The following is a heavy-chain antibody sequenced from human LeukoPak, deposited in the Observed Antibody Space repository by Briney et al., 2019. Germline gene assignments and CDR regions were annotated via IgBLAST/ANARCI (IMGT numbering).Heavy chain of an antibody. CDR2: ISGSGDTT. Sequence: PGGSLRLSCAASGITFSSYDMSWVRQAPGKGLEWASVISGSGDTTYYADSVKGRFTISRDNPKNTLYLQMNSLRAEDTAVYYCTRWRLGGSNTDDGFDYWGQGTLVTVSS. D-gene: IGHD5-24*01. J-gene: IGHJ4*02. CDR1: GITFSSYD. V-gene: IGHV3-23*01. CDR3: TRWRLGGSNTDDGFDY.